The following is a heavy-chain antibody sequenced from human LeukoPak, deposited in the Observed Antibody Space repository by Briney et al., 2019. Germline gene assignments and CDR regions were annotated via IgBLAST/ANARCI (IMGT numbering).Heavy chain of an antibody. CDR3: ARRPSYCSGGSCYSPNFDY. D-gene: IGHD2-15*01. J-gene: IGHJ4*02. Sequence: SETLSLTCTVSGYSISSGYYWGWIRQPPGKGLEWIGSIYHSGSTYYNPFLKSRVSISVDTSTNQFSLRLSSVTAADTAVYYCARRPSYCSGGSCYSPNFDYWGQGTLVTVSS. CDR1: GYSISSGYY. V-gene: IGHV4-38-2*02. CDR2: IYHSGST.